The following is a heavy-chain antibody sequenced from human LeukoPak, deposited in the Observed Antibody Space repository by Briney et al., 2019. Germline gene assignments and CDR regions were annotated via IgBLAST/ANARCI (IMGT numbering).Heavy chain of an antibody. CDR1: GYSFTSYW. D-gene: IGHD4-17*01. Sequence: NLGESLKISCKGSGYSFTSYWIGWVRQMPGKGLEWMGIIYPGDSDTRYSPSFQGQVTISADKSISTAYLQWSSLKASDTAMYYCARLGAYGDDPGVFDYWGQGTLVTVSS. J-gene: IGHJ4*02. CDR3: ARLGAYGDDPGVFDY. V-gene: IGHV5-51*01. CDR2: IYPGDSDT.